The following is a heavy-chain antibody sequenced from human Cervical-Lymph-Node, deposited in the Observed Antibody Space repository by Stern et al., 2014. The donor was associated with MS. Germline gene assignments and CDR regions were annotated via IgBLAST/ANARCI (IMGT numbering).Heavy chain of an antibody. Sequence: VHLVESGAEVKKPGSSVKVSCKASGGTFSSYAISWVRQAPGQGLEWMGGIIPIFGTANYAQKFQSRVTITADESTSTAYMELSSLRSEDTAVYYCAISYDSSGYYLNFDYWGQGTLVTVSS. J-gene: IGHJ4*02. CDR1: GGTFSSYA. CDR2: IIPIFGTA. CDR3: AISYDSSGYYLNFDY. V-gene: IGHV1-69*01. D-gene: IGHD3-22*01.